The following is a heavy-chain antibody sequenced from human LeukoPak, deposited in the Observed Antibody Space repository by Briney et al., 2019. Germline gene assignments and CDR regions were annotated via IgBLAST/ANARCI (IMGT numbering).Heavy chain of an antibody. V-gene: IGHV4-39*07. CDR2: IYYSGST. CDR1: GGSISSSSYY. Sequence: SETLSLTCTVSGGSISSSSYYWGWIRQPPGKGLEWIGSIYYSGSTYYNPSLKSRVTISVDTPKNQFSLKLSSVTAADTAVYYCARGTYSNYVDYWGQGTLVTVSS. CDR3: ARGTYSNYVDY. J-gene: IGHJ4*02. D-gene: IGHD4-11*01.